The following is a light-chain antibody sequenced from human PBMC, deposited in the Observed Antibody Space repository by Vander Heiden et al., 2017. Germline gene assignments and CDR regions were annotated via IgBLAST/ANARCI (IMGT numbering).Light chain of an antibody. CDR2: WAS. CDR1: QSVLHSSTNKEY. V-gene: IGKV4-1*01. CDR3: QQHCTTPWT. J-gene: IGKJ1*01. Sequence: VMTQSPDSLAVSLGERATINCKSNQSVLHSSTNKEYLAWYQQKPGQPPKLLIYWASTRESGVPDRFSGSGSGTDFSLTISSLQAEDVAVYYCQQHCTTPWTFGQGTKVEIK.